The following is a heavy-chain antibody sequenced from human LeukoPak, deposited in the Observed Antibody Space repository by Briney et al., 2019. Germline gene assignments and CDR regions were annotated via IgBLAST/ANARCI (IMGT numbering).Heavy chain of an antibody. CDR3: AKAGDGYNYLLYFDY. CDR1: GFTFSSYA. J-gene: IGHJ4*02. V-gene: IGHV3-23*01. CDR2: ISGSGGST. Sequence: PGGSLRLSCAASGFTFSSYAMSWVRQAPGKGLEWVSAISGSGGSTYYADSVKGRFTISRDNSKNTLYLQMNSLRAEDTAVYYCAKAGDGYNYLLYFDYWGQGTLVTVSS. D-gene: IGHD5-24*01.